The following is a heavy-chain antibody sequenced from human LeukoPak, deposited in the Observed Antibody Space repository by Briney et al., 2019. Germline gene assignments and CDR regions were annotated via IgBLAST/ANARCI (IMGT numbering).Heavy chain of an antibody. D-gene: IGHD3-22*01. CDR3: EKDFSPSQWLYFDY. V-gene: IGHV3-48*01. Sequence: GGSLRLSCAASGFTFSSYSMNWVRQAPGKGLEWVSYISSSSNTIYYADSVKGRSTISRDNAKNSLYLQMNSLRAEDTAVYYCEKDFSPSQWLYFDYWGQGTLVTVSS. J-gene: IGHJ4*02. CDR1: GFTFSSYS. CDR2: ISSSSNTI.